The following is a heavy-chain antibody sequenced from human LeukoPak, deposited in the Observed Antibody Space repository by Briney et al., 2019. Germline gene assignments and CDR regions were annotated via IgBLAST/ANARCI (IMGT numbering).Heavy chain of an antibody. V-gene: IGHV5-51*01. J-gene: IGHJ3*02. CDR3: ARRVAGDAFDI. D-gene: IGHD6-19*01. Sequence: GGSLQISGEGAGSTFPSYWIGWVRQLPGKGLECMGIIYPGDSDTRYSPSFQGQVTISADKSISTAYLQWSSLKASDSAMYYCARRVAGDAFDIWGQGTTVAVSS. CDR1: GSTFPSYW. CDR2: IYPGDSDT.